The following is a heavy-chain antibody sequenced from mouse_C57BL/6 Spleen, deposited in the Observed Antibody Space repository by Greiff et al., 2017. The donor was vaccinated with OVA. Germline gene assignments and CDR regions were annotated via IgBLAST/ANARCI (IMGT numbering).Heavy chain of an antibody. CDR1: GYTFTDYE. J-gene: IGHJ2*01. Sequence: VQLQQSGAELVRPGASVTLSCKASGYTFTDYEMHWVKQTPVHGLEWIGAIDPETGGTAYNQKFKSKATLTVDKSSSTAYMQLSSLTSEDSAVYYCARAGKGDGYNFDYWGQGTTLTVSS. V-gene: IGHV1-15*01. CDR2: IDPETGGT. D-gene: IGHD2-3*01. CDR3: ARAGKGDGYNFDY.